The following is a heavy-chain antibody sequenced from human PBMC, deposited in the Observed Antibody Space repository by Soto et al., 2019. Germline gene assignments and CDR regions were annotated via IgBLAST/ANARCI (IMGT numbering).Heavy chain of an antibody. J-gene: IGHJ4*02. V-gene: IGHV1-3*01. CDR3: ARDYYDSSGYYSYFDY. Sequence: QVQLVQSGAEVKKPGASVKVSCKASGYTFTSYAMHWVRQAPGQRLEWMGWINAGNGNTTYSQKFQGRVTITRDTSASTAYMELSSLRSEDTAVYYCARDYYDSSGYYSYFDYWGQGTLVTVSS. CDR1: GYTFTSYA. CDR2: INAGNGNT. D-gene: IGHD3-22*01.